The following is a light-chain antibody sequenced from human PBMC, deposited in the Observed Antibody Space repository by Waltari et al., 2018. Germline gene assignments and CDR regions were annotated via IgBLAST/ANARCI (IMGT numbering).Light chain of an antibody. CDR1: SGHSTYT. CDR2: VNRDGTH. CDR3: QTWGTGTVV. Sequence: QLVLTQSPSASASLGASVKPTCTLSSGHSTYTIACPPQQPEKGPRNLMRVNRDGTHSKGDGIPDRFSGSTSGGERHLTISSLQSEDEADYYCQTWGTGTVVFGGGTKLTVL. J-gene: IGLJ2*01. V-gene: IGLV4-69*01.